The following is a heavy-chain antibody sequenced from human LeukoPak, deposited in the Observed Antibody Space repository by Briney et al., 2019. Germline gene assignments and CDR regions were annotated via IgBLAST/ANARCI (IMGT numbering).Heavy chain of an antibody. J-gene: IGHJ4*02. CDR1: GGSISSSSYY. CDR2: IYYSGST. CDR3: ARRWGYYSYYFDY. Sequence: SETLSLTCTVSGGSISSSSYYWGWIRQPPGKGLEWIGSIYYSGSTNYNPSLKSRVTISVDTSKNQFSLKLSSVTAADTAVYYCARRWGYYSYYFDYWGQGTLVTVSS. V-gene: IGHV4-39*01. D-gene: IGHD1-26*01.